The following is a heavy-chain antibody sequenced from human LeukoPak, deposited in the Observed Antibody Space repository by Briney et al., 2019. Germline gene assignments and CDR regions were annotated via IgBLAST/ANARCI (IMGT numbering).Heavy chain of an antibody. Sequence: TGGSLRLSCAASGFTFSSYGMHWVRQAPGKGLEWVSFIRYDGSNEYYADSVRGRFTISRDNSKNTLYLQMNSLRAEDTAIYYCANLNPVVGAPWGQGTLVTVSS. V-gene: IGHV3-30*02. CDR3: ANLNPVVGAP. D-gene: IGHD1-26*01. J-gene: IGHJ5*02. CDR2: IRYDGSNE. CDR1: GFTFSSYG.